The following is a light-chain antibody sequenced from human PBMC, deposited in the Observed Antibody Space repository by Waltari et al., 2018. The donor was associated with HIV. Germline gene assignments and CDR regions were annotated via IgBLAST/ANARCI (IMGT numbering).Light chain of an antibody. CDR3: QQRRNWPLT. J-gene: IGKJ4*02. CDR1: ENINNY. Sequence: EIVLTQSPATLSLSPGERATLSCTASENINNYLAWYQQKPGQPPWLVLDDASNRAPGVPDRFSGGGSETHFALTISRLEPEDFAVYYCQQRRNWPLTFGGGTKVEMK. V-gene: IGKV3-11*01. CDR2: DAS.